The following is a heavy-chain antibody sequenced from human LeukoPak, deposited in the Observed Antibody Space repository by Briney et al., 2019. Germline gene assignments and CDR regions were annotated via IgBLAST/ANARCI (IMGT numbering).Heavy chain of an antibody. J-gene: IGHJ4*02. CDR2: INPSGGST. CDR1: GYTFTSYY. V-gene: IGHV1-46*01. CDR3: ARGGESYYYDSSGYYYGY. Sequence: ASVKVSCKASGYTFTSYYMHWVRQAPGQGLEWMGIINPSGGSTSYAQKFQGRVTMTRDMSTSTVYMELSSLRSEDTAVYYCARGGESYYYDSSGYYYGYWGQGTLVTVSS. D-gene: IGHD3-22*01.